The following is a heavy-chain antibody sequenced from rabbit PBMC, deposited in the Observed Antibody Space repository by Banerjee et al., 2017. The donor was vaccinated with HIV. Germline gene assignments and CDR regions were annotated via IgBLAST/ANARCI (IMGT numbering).Heavy chain of an antibody. Sequence: QEQLEESGGDLVKPEGSLTLTCTASGFSFSSSYYMCWVRQAPGKGLEWIGCIYAGSSGSPYYASWAKGRFTISKTSSTTVTLQMTSLTAADPATYFCARGDAGAVYVIKLWGQGTLVTVS. CDR3: ARGDAGAVYVIKL. D-gene: IGHD4-2*01. V-gene: IGHV1S45*01. CDR1: GFSFSSSYY. CDR2: IYAGSSGSP. J-gene: IGHJ3*01.